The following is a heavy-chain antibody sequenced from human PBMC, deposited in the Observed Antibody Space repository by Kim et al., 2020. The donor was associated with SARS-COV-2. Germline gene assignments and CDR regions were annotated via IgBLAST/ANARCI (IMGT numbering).Heavy chain of an antibody. Sequence: SETLSLTCTVSGGSISSGGYYWSWIRQHPGKGLEWIGYIYYSGSTYYNPSLKSRVTISVDTSKNQFSLKLSSVTAADTAVYYCARDPTPNHYWYFDLWGRGTLVTVSS. D-gene: IGHD7-27*01. CDR2: IYYSGST. V-gene: IGHV4-31*03. J-gene: IGHJ2*01. CDR1: GGSISSGGYY. CDR3: ARDPTPNHYWYFDL.